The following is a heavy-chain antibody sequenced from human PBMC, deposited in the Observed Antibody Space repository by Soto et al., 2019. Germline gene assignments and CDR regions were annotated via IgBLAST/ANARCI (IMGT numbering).Heavy chain of an antibody. D-gene: IGHD3-3*01. CDR1: GGSISSSSYY. J-gene: IGHJ4*02. Sequence: QLQLQESGPGLVKPSETLSLTCTVSGGSISSSSYYWGWICQPPGKGLEWIGSIYYSGSTYYNPSLKGRVTISVDTSKNQFSLKLRSVTAADTAVYYCARQIFGVVITGLEFDYWGQGTLVTVSS. V-gene: IGHV4-39*01. CDR3: ARQIFGVVITGLEFDY. CDR2: IYYSGST.